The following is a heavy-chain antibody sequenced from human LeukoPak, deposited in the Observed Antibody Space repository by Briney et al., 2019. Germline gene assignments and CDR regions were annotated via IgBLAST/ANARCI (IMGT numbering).Heavy chain of an antibody. V-gene: IGHV1-69*04. D-gene: IGHD6-13*01. CDR1: GYTFTSYG. CDR2: IIPILGIA. CDR3: ARLAAPFDY. J-gene: IGHJ4*02. Sequence: ASVKVSCKASGYTFTSYGISWVRQAPGQGLEWMGRIIPILGIANYAQKFQGRVTITADKSTSTAYMELSSLRSEDTAAYYCARLAAPFDYWGQGTLVTVSS.